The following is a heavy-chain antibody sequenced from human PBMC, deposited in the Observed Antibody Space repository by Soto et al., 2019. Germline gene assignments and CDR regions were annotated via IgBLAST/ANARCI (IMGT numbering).Heavy chain of an antibody. CDR2: TDSGGSSI. CDR3: ARSGRYLSDAFEI. J-gene: IGHJ3*02. Sequence: EMQLVESGGGLVQPGGSLRLSCAASGFTFSSYWMHWVRQAPGKGLVWVSRTDSGGSSIRYADSVKGRFTISRDNAKNRLYLQMNSLRAEETAVYYCARSGRYLSDAFEIWGQGTMVTVSS. V-gene: IGHV3-74*01. CDR1: GFTFSSYW. D-gene: IGHD1-26*01.